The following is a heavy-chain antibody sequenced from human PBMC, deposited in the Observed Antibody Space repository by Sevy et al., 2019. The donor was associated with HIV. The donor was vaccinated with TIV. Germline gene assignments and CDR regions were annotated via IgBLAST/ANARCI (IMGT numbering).Heavy chain of an antibody. V-gene: IGHV3-43*01. CDR3: AKDIRGKDVNTYYGMDV. D-gene: IGHD3-16*01. CDR1: GFTFDDYT. J-gene: IGHJ6*02. Sequence: GGSLRLSCAASGFTFDDYTMHWVRQAPGKGLEWVSLISWDGGSTYYADSVKGRFTISRDNSKNSLYLQMNSLRTEDTALYYCAKDIRGKDVNTYYGMDVWGQGTTVTVSS. CDR2: ISWDGGST.